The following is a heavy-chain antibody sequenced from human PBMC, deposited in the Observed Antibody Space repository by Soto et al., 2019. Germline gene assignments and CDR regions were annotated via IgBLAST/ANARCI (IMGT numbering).Heavy chain of an antibody. CDR1: GFTLSRHT. CDR2: IGSRTSDI. J-gene: IGHJ3*02. V-gene: IGHV3-21*01. CDR3: VRDYHDTSGYPNTFDM. D-gene: IGHD3-22*01. Sequence: GGSLRLSCAASGFTLSRHTMNWVRQAPGKGLEWVSFIGSRTSDIYYADSVKGRFTISRDNAKNSLYLDLTRLRAEDTAVYFCVRDYHDTSGYPNTFDMWGQGTMVTVSS.